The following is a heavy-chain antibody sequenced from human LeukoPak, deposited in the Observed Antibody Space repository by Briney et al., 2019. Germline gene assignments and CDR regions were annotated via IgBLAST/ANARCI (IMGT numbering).Heavy chain of an antibody. CDR1: GFTFSDYY. V-gene: IGHV3-11*01. CDR2: ISSSGSTI. D-gene: IGHD3-22*01. CDR3: TTDPYDSSGYYPDY. J-gene: IGHJ4*02. Sequence: GSLRLSCAASGFTFSDYYMSWIRQAPGKGLEWVSYISSSGSTIYYADSVKGRFTISRDNAKNSLYLQMNSLRAEDTAVYYCTTDPYDSSGYYPDYWDQGTLVTVSS.